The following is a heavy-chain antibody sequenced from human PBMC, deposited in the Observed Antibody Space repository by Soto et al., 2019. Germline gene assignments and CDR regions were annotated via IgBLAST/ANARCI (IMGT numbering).Heavy chain of an antibody. J-gene: IGHJ6*02. D-gene: IGHD6-6*01. CDR1: GFTFSSYG. CDR3: AKGDGAARPFYNYYSYGMDV. CDR2: ISYDGSNK. Sequence: LRLSCAASGFTFSSYGMHWVRQAPGKGLEWVAVISYDGSNKYYADSVKGRFTISRDNSKNTLYLQMNSLRAEDTAVYYCAKGDGAARPFYNYYSYGMDVWGQGTTVTVSS. V-gene: IGHV3-30*18.